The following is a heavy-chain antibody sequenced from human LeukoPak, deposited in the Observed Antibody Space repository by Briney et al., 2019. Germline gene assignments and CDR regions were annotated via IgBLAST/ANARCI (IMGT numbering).Heavy chain of an antibody. D-gene: IGHD3-10*01. Sequence: PGGSLRLSCAASGFTLSSYAMSWVRQAPGKGLERVSSISASGGSTNYADSVKGRFTISRDNSKNTVYLQMNSLRAEDTAVYYCAKVMDDSERITMIRGIIIKTAGLYYMDVWGKRTPVTVSS. J-gene: IGHJ6*03. V-gene: IGHV3-23*01. CDR1: GFTLSSYA. CDR3: AKVMDDSERITMIRGIIIKTAGLYYMDV. CDR2: ISASGGST.